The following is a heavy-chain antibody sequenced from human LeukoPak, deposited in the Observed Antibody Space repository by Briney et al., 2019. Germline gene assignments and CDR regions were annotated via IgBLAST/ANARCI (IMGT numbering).Heavy chain of an antibody. J-gene: IGHJ1*01. D-gene: IGHD3-9*01. CDR3: ARAYYDILTGSEGYFQH. V-gene: IGHV4-34*01. Sequence: SETLSLTCAVYGGSFSGYYWSWIRQPPGKGLEWIGEIKHSGSTNYNPSLKSRVTISVDTSKNQFSLKLSSVTAADTAVYYCARAYYDILTGSEGYFQHWGQGTLVTVSS. CDR1: GGSFSGYY. CDR2: IKHSGST.